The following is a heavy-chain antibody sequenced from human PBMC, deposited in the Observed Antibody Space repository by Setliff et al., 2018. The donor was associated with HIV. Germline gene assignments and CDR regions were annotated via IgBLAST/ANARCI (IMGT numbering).Heavy chain of an antibody. D-gene: IGHD2-2*01. CDR2: INHSGNT. CDR1: GGSFSVYY. J-gene: IGHJ4*01. V-gene: IGHV4-34*01. Sequence: SETLSLTCAVYGGSFSVYYWSWIRQPPGKGLEWIGDINHSGNTNYNQSLKRRITMSVDTSKNQFSLKMSSLTAADRAVYFCARGVSGDIAVVPGALEARFFDFWGQGSLVTVSS. CDR3: ARGVSGDIAVVPGALEARFFDF.